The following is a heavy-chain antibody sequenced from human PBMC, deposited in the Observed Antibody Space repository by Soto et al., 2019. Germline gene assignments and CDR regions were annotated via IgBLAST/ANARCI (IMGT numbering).Heavy chain of an antibody. D-gene: IGHD5-18*01. CDR1: GFTVSSNY. CDR2: IYSGGNT. J-gene: IGHJ6*02. V-gene: IGHV3-53*01. CDR3: ARDSTWIPYYHYGMDV. Sequence: GGSLRLSCAASGFTVSSNYMSWVRQAPGKGLEWVSVIYSGGNTHYADSVKGRFTISRDNSKNTLYLQMNSLRAEDTAVYYCARDSTWIPYYHYGMDVWGQGTTVTVSS.